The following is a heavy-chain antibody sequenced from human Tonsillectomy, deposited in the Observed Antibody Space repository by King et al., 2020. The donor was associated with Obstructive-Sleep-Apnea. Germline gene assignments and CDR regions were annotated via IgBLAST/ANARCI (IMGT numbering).Heavy chain of an antibody. CDR3: ARGVRVDTAMGALGY. Sequence: AQLVQSGGGLVKPGRSLRLSCAASGFTFSSYSMNWVRQAPGKGLEWVSSISSSSSYIYYADSVKGRFTISRDNAKNSLYLQMNSLRAEDTAVYYCARGVRVDTAMGALGYWGQGTLVTVSS. D-gene: IGHD5-18*01. V-gene: IGHV3-21*01. CDR1: GFTFSSYS. CDR2: ISSSSSYI. J-gene: IGHJ4*02.